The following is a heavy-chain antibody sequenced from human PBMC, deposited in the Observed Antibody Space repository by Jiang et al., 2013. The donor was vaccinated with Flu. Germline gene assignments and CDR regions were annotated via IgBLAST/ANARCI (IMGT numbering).Heavy chain of an antibody. Sequence: GAEVKKPGESLRISCQVSGSTFSSYWVAWVRQMPGKGLEWMGIIYPGDSDTKYNPSFEGRVTISADMSLNTAYLQWASLKVSDSAMYYCARLPTTGYRSRIDSWGQGTRVTVSS. CDR3: ARLPTTGYRSRIDS. D-gene: IGHD5-18*01. V-gene: IGHV5-51*01. CDR2: IYPGDSDT. CDR1: GSTFSSYW. J-gene: IGHJ4*02.